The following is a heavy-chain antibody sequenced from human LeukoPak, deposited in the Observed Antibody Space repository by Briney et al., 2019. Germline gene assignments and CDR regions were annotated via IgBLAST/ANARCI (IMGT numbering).Heavy chain of an antibody. CDR3: ANRISGSSS. CDR1: GFTFSTYA. CDR2: ISSGGGNT. V-gene: IGHV3-23*01. Sequence: PGGSLRLSCAAPGFTFSTYAMSWIRQAPGKGLEWVSAISSGGGNTDYADSVKGRFTISRDNSKNTVFLQMNSLRAEDTGVYYCANRISGSSSWGQGTLVTVSS. J-gene: IGHJ5*02. D-gene: IGHD3-10*01.